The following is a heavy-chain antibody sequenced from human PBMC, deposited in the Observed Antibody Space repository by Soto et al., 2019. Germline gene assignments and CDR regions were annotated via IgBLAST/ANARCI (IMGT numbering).Heavy chain of an antibody. CDR1: GFSLSNARMG. V-gene: IGHV2-26*01. J-gene: IGHJ6*02. CDR2: IFSNDEK. Sequence: GSGPTLVNPTETLTLTCTVSGFSLSNARMGVSWIRQPPGKALEWLAHIFSNDEKSYSTSLKSRLTISKDTSKSQVVLTMTNMDPVDTATYYCTTSRYYDSSGYPPAYYYYGMDVWGQGTTVTVSS. CDR3: TTSRYYDSSGYPPAYYYYGMDV. D-gene: IGHD3-22*01.